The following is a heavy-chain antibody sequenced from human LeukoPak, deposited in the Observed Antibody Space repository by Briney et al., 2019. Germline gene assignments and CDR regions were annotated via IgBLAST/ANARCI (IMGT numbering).Heavy chain of an antibody. Sequence: SETLSLTCTVSGGSISSSSYYWGWIRQPPGKGLEWIGTIYYSGSAYYNPSLKGRVTMSVDTSKNQFSLKLSSVTAADTAVYYCATRRAGNSSKFDYWGQGTLVTVSS. V-gene: IGHV4-39*01. CDR3: ATRRAGNSSKFDY. J-gene: IGHJ4*02. D-gene: IGHD6-6*01. CDR2: IYYSGSA. CDR1: GGSISSSSYY.